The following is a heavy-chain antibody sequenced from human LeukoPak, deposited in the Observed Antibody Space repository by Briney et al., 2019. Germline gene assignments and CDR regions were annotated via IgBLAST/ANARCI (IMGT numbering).Heavy chain of an antibody. CDR1: GFTFSTYN. CDR3: ASKTWDRGMDA. Sequence: PGGSLRLSCAASGFTFSTYNMNWVRQAPGKGLEWVSSISSSSTYIYYADSVKGRFTISRDNAKNSLYLQMNSLGVEDTAVYYCASKTWDRGMDAWGQGTTVTVSS. J-gene: IGHJ6*02. V-gene: IGHV3-21*01. CDR2: ISSSSTYI. D-gene: IGHD1-26*01.